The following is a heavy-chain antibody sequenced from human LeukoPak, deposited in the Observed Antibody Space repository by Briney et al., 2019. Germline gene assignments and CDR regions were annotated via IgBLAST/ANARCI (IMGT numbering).Heavy chain of an antibody. CDR3: ARGRFGRPFDY. CDR2: IYYSGST. J-gene: IGHJ4*02. D-gene: IGHD3-10*01. V-gene: IGHV4-59*01. CDR1: GGSISSYY. Sequence: SETLSLTCTVSGGSISSYYWSWIRQPPGKGLERIGYIYYSGSTNYNPSLKSRVTISVDTSKNQFSLKLSSVTAADTAVYYCARGRFGRPFDYWGQGTLVTVSS.